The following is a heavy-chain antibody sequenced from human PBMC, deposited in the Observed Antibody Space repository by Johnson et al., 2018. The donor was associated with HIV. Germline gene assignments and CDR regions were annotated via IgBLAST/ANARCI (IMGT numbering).Heavy chain of an antibody. Sequence: VQLVESGGVVVQPGGSLRLSCAASGFTFDDYTMHWVRQAPGKGLEWVSVISGSGGSTYYADSVKGRFTISRDNSKNTLYLQMNSLRAEDTAVYYCARARAGDAFDIWCQGTIVTVSS. CDR3: ARARAGDAFDI. D-gene: IGHD6-13*01. V-gene: IGHV3-23*04. CDR2: ISGSGGST. J-gene: IGHJ3*02. CDR1: GFTFDDYT.